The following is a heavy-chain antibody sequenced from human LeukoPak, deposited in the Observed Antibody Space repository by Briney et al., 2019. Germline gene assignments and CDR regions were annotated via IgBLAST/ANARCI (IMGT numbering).Heavy chain of an antibody. Sequence: GGSLRLSCAASGFTVSSNYMSWVRQALGKALEWVSVIYSGGSTYYADSVKGRFTISRDNSKNTLYLQMNSLRAEDTAVYYCARVKGGTRFDYWGQGTLVTVSS. D-gene: IGHD2-8*01. CDR3: ARVKGGTRFDY. CDR1: GFTVSSNY. J-gene: IGHJ4*02. CDR2: IYSGGST. V-gene: IGHV3-53*01.